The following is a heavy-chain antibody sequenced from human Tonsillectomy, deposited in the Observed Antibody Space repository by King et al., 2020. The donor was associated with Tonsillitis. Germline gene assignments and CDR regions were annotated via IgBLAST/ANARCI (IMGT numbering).Heavy chain of an antibody. CDR1: GYTFTSYW. CDR3: ASGVYGSGGYYGY. J-gene: IGHJ4*02. V-gene: IGHV5-51*01. CDR2: IYPGDSDT. D-gene: IGHD3-10*01. Sequence: QLVQSGAEMKKPGESLKISCKASGYTFTSYWIGWVRQMPGKGLEWMGIIYPGDSDTRYSPSFQAQVTISADRSISTAYLQWSSLKASDTALYYWASGVYGSGGYYGYWGQGTLVTVSS.